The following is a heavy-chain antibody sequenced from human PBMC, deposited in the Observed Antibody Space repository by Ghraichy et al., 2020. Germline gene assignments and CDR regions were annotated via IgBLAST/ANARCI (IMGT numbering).Heavy chain of an antibody. V-gene: IGHV4-61*01. J-gene: IGHJ4*02. CDR2: IYYSGST. D-gene: IGHD5-18*01. CDR3: ARARVGAMVTLDY. CDR1: GGSVSSGSYY. Sequence: SETLSLTCTVSGGSVSSGSYYWSWIRQPPGKGLEWIGYIYYSGSTNYNPSLKSRVTISVDTSKNQFSLKLSSVTAADTAVYYCARARVGAMVTLDYWGQGTLVTVSS.